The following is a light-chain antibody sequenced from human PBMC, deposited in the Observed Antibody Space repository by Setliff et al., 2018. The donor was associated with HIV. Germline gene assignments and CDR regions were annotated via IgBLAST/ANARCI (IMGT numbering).Light chain of an antibody. CDR1: SSDVGGYNY. J-gene: IGLJ1*01. V-gene: IGLV2-14*01. Sequence: QSVLTQPASVSGSPGQSITMSCTGTSSDVGGYNYVSWYQQHPGKAPKLMIYDVSTRPSGVSNRFSGSKSGNTASLTISGLQTEDEADYYCSSYTSSSTAGFGTGTK. CDR3: SSYTSSSTAG. CDR2: DVS.